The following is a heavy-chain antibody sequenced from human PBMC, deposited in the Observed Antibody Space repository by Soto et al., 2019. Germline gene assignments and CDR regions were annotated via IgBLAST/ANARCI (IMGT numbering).Heavy chain of an antibody. CDR3: ATSAKGGIAAGFDY. CDR2: IIPIFGTA. J-gene: IGHJ4*02. V-gene: IGHV1-69*06. CDR1: GGTFSSYA. Sequence: WASVKVSCKASGGTFSSYAISWVRQAPGQGLEWMGGIIPIFGTANYAQKFQGRVTITADKSTSTAYMELSSLRSEDTAVYYCATSAKGGIAAGFDYWGQGTLVTVSS. D-gene: IGHD6-13*01.